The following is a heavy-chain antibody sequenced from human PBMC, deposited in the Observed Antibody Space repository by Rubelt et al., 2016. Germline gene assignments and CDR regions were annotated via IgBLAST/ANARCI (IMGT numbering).Heavy chain of an antibody. CDR3: TTDPPGAAALLDDAFDI. J-gene: IGHJ3*02. Sequence: VRQAPGKGLEWVSAISGSGGSTYYADSVKGRFTISRDNSKNTLYLQMNSLKTEDTAVYYCTTDPPGAAALLDDAFDIWGQGTMVTVSS. D-gene: IGHD6-13*01. CDR2: ISGSGGST. V-gene: IGHV3-23*01.